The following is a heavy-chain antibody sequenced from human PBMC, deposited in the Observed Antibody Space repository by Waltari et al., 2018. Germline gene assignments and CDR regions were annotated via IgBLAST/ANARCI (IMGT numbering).Heavy chain of an antibody. CDR2: SSSSSSTI. V-gene: IGHV3-48*04. CDR3: AVWSRPSSYYYYMDV. D-gene: IGHD3-3*01. CDR1: GFTFSTHG. J-gene: IGHJ6*03. Sequence: EVQLVESGGGLVQPGGSLRLPCAAPGFTFSTHGMTLVRPAPGKGLEWVSYSSSSSSTIYYADSVKGRFTISRDNAKNSLYLQMNSLRAEDTAVYYCAVWSRPSSYYYYMDVWGKGTTVTVSS.